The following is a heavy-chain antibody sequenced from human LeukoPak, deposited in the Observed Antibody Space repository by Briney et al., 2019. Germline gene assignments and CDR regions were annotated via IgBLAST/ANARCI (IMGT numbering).Heavy chain of an antibody. Sequence: PGGSLRLSCAAPGFTFSSYSMNWVRQAPGKGLEWVSYISSSSSTIYYADSVKGRFTISRDNAKNSLYLQMNSLRAEDTAVYYCARESSGWYWYMDVWGKGTTVTVSS. V-gene: IGHV3-48*01. D-gene: IGHD6-19*01. CDR2: ISSSSSTI. J-gene: IGHJ6*03. CDR3: ARESSGWYWYMDV. CDR1: GFTFSSYS.